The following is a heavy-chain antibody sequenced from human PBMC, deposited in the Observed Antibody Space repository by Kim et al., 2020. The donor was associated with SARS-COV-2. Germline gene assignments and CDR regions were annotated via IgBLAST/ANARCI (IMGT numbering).Heavy chain of an antibody. D-gene: IGHD6-13*01. CDR3: ARGPGIAAAGPPSWFDP. CDR1: GGSISSGGYY. Sequence: SETLSLTCTVSGGSISSGGYYWSWIRQHPGKGLEWIGYIYYSGSTYYNPSLKSRVTISVDTSKNQFSLKLSSVTAADTAVYYCARGPGIAAAGPPSWFDPWGQGTLVTVSS. J-gene: IGHJ5*02. V-gene: IGHV4-31*03. CDR2: IYYSGST.